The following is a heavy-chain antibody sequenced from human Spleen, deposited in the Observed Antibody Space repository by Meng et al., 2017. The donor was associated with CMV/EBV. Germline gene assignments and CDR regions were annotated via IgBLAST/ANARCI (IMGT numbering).Heavy chain of an antibody. CDR2: LNGKGRSI. CDR3: VRGNTYGDYYFYGMDV. Sequence: GASLKISCAASGFTLGDYEMGWVRQAPGEGLEWVSGLNGKGRSISYADSVKGRVSICRDNAKNSLYLQMNSLRDEDTALYFCVRGNTYGDYYFYGMDVWGQGTTVTVSS. D-gene: IGHD5-18*01. V-gene: IGHV3-20*04. CDR1: GFTLGDYE. J-gene: IGHJ6*02.